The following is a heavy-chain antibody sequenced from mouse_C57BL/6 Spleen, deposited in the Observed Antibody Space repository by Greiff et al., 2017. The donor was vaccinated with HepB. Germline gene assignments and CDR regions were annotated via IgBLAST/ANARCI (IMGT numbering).Heavy chain of an antibody. Sequence: VQLVESGPELVKPGASVKISCKASGYAFSSSWMNWVKQRPGKGLEWIGRIYPGDGDTNYNGKFKGKATLTADKSSSTAYMQLSSLTSEDSAVYFCARSVYGSSYAMDYWGQGTSVTVSS. D-gene: IGHD1-1*01. CDR3: ARSVYGSSYAMDY. J-gene: IGHJ4*01. CDR2: IYPGDGDT. CDR1: GYAFSSSW. V-gene: IGHV1-82*01.